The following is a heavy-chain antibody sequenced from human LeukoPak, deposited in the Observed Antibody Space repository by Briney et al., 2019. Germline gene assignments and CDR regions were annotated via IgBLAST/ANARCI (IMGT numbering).Heavy chain of an antibody. V-gene: IGHV4-34*01. Sequence: SETLSLTCAVYGGSFSGYYWSWIRQPPGKGLEWIGEISHSGSTNYNPSLKSRVTISVDTSKNQFSLKLSSVTAADTAVYYCAAGDYLRYWGQGTLVTVSS. CDR2: ISHSGST. J-gene: IGHJ4*02. CDR1: GGSFSGYY. D-gene: IGHD4-17*01. CDR3: AAGDYLRY.